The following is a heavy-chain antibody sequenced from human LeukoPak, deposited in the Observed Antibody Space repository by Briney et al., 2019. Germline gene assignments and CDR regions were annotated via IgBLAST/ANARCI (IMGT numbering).Heavy chain of an antibody. J-gene: IGHJ6*03. V-gene: IGHV3-48*01. CDR3: ARPISSSSYIYDYMDV. CDR1: GFTFNSYS. Sequence: GGSLRLSCEASGFTFNSYSMIWVRQAPGKGLEWVSYISSSSRVIYYADSVKGRFTISRDNARNSLDLQMNSLRAEETAVYYCARPISSSSYIYDYMDVWGKGTTVTVSS. CDR2: ISSSSRVI. D-gene: IGHD6-13*01.